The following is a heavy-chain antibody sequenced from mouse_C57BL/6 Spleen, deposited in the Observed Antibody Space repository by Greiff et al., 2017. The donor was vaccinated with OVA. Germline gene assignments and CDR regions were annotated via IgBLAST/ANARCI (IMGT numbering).Heavy chain of an antibody. V-gene: IGHV1-5*01. Sequence: VQLQQSGTVLARPGASVKMSCKTSGYTFTSYWMHWVKQRPGQGLEWIGAIYPGNSDTSYNQKFKGKAKLTAVTSASTAYMELSSLTNEDSAVYYCTGYYGSSYYFDYWGQGTTLTVSS. CDR1: GYTFTSYW. CDR3: TGYYGSSYYFDY. CDR2: IYPGNSDT. J-gene: IGHJ2*01. D-gene: IGHD1-1*01.